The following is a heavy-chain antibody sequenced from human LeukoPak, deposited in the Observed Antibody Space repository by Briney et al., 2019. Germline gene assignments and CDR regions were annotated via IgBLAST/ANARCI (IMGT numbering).Heavy chain of an antibody. CDR1: GGSISSYY. D-gene: IGHD6-13*01. Sequence: SETLSHTCTVSGGSISSYYWSWIRQPPGKGLEWIGYIYYSGSTNYNPSLKSRVTISVDTSKNQFSLKLSSVTAADTAVYYCARHVAAAGTSFDYWGQGTLVTVSS. CDR3: ARHVAAAGTSFDY. V-gene: IGHV4-59*08. CDR2: IYYSGST. J-gene: IGHJ4*02.